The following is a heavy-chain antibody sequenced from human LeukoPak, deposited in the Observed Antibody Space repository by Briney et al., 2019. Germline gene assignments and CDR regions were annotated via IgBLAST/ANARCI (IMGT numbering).Heavy chain of an antibody. CDR2: ISGSGGST. V-gene: IGHV3-23*01. CDR1: GFTFRSYA. J-gene: IGHJ3*01. CDR3: AKEHSSSSSDAFDD. D-gene: IGHD6-6*01. Sequence: GGSLRLSCAASGFTFRSYAMRGVREARGKGVEGVSAISGSGGSTYYADSVKGGFTVSRDNYKNTVYMKMNSVRADDTAVYYCAKEHSSSSSDAFDDWGQGTMVTVSS.